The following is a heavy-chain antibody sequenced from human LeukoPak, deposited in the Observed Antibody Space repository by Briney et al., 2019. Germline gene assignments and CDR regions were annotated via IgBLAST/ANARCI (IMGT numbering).Heavy chain of an antibody. D-gene: IGHD4-23*01. CDR3: ARARWRDAFDI. J-gene: IGHJ3*02. Sequence: PSETLSLTCTVSGGSISSYYWSWIRQPPGKGLEWIGSIYYSGSTYYNPSLKSRVTISVDTSKNQFSLKLSSVTAADTAVYYCARARWRDAFDIWGQGTMVTVSS. CDR1: GGSISSYY. V-gene: IGHV4-39*07. CDR2: IYYSGST.